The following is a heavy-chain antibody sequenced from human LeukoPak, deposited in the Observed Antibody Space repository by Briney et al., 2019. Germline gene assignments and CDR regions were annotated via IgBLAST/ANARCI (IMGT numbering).Heavy chain of an antibody. V-gene: IGHV4-4*07. CDR1: GGSIISYY. CDR2: IYTSGST. CDR3: AREFGYAVTSLDY. Sequence: PSETLSLTCTVSGGSIISYYWSWIRQPAGKGLEWIGRIYTSGSTHYNPSLKSRVTISVDTSKNQFSLKLSSVTAADTAVYYCAREFGYAVTSLDYWGQGTLVTVSS. D-gene: IGHD4-17*01. J-gene: IGHJ4*02.